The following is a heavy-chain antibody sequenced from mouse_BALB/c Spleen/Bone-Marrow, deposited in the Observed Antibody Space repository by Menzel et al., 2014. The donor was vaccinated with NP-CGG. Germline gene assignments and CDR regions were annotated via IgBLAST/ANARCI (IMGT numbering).Heavy chain of an antibody. V-gene: IGHV2-2*02. D-gene: IGHD2-3*01. J-gene: IGHJ3*01. CDR3: ATDGYYVRFAY. CDR1: GFSLTSYG. CDR2: IWSGGST. Sequence: QVQLKESGPGLVQPSQSLSITCTVSGFSLTSYGVHWVRPSPGKGLEWLGVIWSGGSTDYNAAFISRLSISKDNSKSQVFFKMNSLQANDTAIYYCATDGYYVRFAYWGQGTLVTVSA.